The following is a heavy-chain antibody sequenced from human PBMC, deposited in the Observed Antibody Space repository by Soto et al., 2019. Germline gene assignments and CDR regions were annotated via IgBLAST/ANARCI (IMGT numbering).Heavy chain of an antibody. J-gene: IGHJ4*02. CDR1: GFTFSSYA. CDR3: ARGRSGSYASDY. V-gene: IGHV3-30*04. CDR2: IPYDGSNK. D-gene: IGHD3-10*01. Sequence: VGSLRLSCAASGFTFSSYAMHWVRQAPGKGLEWVAVIPYDGSNKYYADSVKGRVTISRDNSKNTLFLQMNSLRAEDTAVYYCARGRSGSYASDYWGQGTLVTVAS.